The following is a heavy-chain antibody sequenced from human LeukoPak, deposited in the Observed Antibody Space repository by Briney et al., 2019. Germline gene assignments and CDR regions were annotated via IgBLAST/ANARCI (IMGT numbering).Heavy chain of an antibody. CDR1: GFTFDDYA. D-gene: IGHD2-2*01. Sequence: GGSLRLSCAVSGFTFDDYAMHWVRQAPGKGLEWVSGISWNSGSIGYADSVKGRFTISRDNAKNSLYLQMNSLRDEDTALYYCANLGSAGCRRITSCSAYMDVWGKGTTVTVSS. J-gene: IGHJ6*03. CDR2: ISWNSGSI. V-gene: IGHV3-9*01. CDR3: ANLGSAGCRRITSCSAYMDV.